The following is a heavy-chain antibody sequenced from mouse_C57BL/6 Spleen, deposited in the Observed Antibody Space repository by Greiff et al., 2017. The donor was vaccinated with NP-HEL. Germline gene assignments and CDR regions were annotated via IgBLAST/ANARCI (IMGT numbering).Heavy chain of an antibody. V-gene: IGHV1-50*01. CDR2: IDPSDSYT. D-gene: IGHD3-3*01. CDR1: GYTFTSYW. J-gene: IGHJ1*03. CDR3: ARGAGTGYFDV. Sequence: VQLQQPGAELVKPGASVKLSCKASGYTFTSYWMQWVKQRPGQGLEWIGEIDPSDSYTNYTQKFKGKATLTVDTSSSTAYMQLSSLTSEDAAVYYCARGAGTGYFDVWGTGTTVTVSA.